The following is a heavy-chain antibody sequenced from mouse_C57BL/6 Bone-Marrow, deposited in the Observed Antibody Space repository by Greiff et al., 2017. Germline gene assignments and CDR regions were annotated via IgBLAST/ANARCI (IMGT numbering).Heavy chain of an antibody. CDR2: IDPEDGET. J-gene: IGHJ2*01. D-gene: IGHD1-1*01. CDR1: GFNIKDYY. V-gene: IGHV14-2*01. CDR3: ARWRSYYGSSYFDY. Sequence: VQLQQSGAELVKPGASVTLSCTASGFNIKDYYMHWVKQRTEQGLEWIGRIDPEDGETKYAPTFQGKATITAYTYSNTAYLQLSILTSVDTAVYYCARWRSYYGSSYFDYWGQGTTLTVSS.